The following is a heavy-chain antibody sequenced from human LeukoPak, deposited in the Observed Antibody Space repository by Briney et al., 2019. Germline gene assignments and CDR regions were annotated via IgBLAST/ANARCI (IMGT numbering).Heavy chain of an antibody. D-gene: IGHD4-17*01. CDR1: GGSISSYY. Sequence: SETLSLTCTVSGGSISSYYWSWIRQPAGKGLEWIGRIYTSGSTNYNPSLKSRVTMSVDTSKNQFSLKLCSVTAADTAVYYCARVMADYGDYYFGYWGQGTLVTVSS. V-gene: IGHV4-4*07. J-gene: IGHJ4*02. CDR3: ARVMADYGDYYFGY. CDR2: IYTSGST.